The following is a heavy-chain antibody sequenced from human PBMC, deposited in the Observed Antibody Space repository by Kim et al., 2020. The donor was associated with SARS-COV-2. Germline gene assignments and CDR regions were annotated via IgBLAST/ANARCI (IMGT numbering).Heavy chain of an antibody. V-gene: IGHV3-11*06. D-gene: IGHD2-21*02. Sequence: KGRFTISRDNAKNSLYLQMNSLRAEDTAVYYCARWGSIVVVTATGRAFDYWGQGTLVTVSS. CDR3: ARWGSIVVVTATGRAFDY. J-gene: IGHJ4*02.